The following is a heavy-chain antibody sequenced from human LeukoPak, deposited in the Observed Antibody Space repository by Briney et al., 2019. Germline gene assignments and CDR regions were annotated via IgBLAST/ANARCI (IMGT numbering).Heavy chain of an antibody. D-gene: IGHD2-15*01. CDR1: GYTFTSYG. CDR2: ISAYNGNT. CDR3: ARDAVVAATRDEYFXH. J-gene: IGHJ1*01. Sequence: ASVKVSCKASGYTFTSYGISWVRQAPGQGLEWMGWISAYNGNTNYAQKLQGRVTMTTDTSTSTAYMELRSLRSDDTAVYYCARDAVVAATRDEYFXHWGQGTLVTVSS. V-gene: IGHV1-18*01.